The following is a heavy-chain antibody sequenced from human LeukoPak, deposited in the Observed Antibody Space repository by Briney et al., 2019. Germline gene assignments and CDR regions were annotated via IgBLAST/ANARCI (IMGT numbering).Heavy chain of an antibody. CDR1: GFTFSSYS. Sequence: GGSLRLSCAASGFTFSSYSMNWVRQAPGKGLEWVSYISSSSSTIYYADSVKGRFTISRDNAKNSLYLQMNSLRAEDTAVYYCARDAGWSARNFDYWGQGTLVTVSS. D-gene: IGHD2-8*01. V-gene: IGHV3-48*04. J-gene: IGHJ4*02. CDR3: ARDAGWSARNFDY. CDR2: ISSSSSTI.